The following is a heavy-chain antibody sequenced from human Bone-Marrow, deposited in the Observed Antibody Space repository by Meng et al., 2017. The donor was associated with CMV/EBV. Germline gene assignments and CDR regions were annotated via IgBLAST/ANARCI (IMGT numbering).Heavy chain of an antibody. Sequence: SLKISCAASGFTFDDYAMHWVRQAPGKGLEWVSGISWNSGSIGYADSVKGRFTISRDNSKNTLYLQMNSLRADDTAVYYCARQAPGFSRGWYTPVDYWGQGTLVTVSS. CDR1: GFTFDDYA. J-gene: IGHJ4*02. V-gene: IGHV3-9*01. D-gene: IGHD6-19*01. CDR3: ARQAPGFSRGWYTPVDY. CDR2: ISWNSGSI.